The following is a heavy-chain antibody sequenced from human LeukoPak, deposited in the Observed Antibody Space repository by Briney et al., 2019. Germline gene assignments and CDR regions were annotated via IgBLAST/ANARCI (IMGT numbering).Heavy chain of an antibody. D-gene: IGHD2-8*01. V-gene: IGHV1-2*02. J-gene: IGHJ5*02. CDR1: GYTFTGYY. CDR2: INPNSGGT. Sequence: ASVKVSCKASGYTFTGYYMHWVRQAPGQGLEWMGWINPNSGGTNYARKFQGRVTMTRDTSISTAYMELSRLRSDDTAVYYCARSEWSRILDPWGQGTLVTVSS. CDR3: ARSEWSRILDP.